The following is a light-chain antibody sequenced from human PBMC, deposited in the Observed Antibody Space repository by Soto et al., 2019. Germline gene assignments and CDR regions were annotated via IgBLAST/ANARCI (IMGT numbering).Light chain of an antibody. V-gene: IGLV2-14*01. J-gene: IGLJ3*02. CDR1: SSDVGGYNY. Sequence: QSVLTQPASVSGSLGQASTISCTGTSSDVGGYNYVSWYQQHPGKAPKLMVYEVSNRPSGVYNRFSGSKSGNTASLTISGLQAEDEADYYCSSDTSSSTVFGGGTTLTVL. CDR3: SSDTSSSTV. CDR2: EVS.